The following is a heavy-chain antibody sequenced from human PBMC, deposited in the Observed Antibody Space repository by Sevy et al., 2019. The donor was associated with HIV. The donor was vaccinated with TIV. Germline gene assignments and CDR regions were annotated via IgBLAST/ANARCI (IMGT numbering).Heavy chain of an antibody. CDR3: ARAQQVTMLVVIGGLYFDF. CDR2: IKQDMSEK. V-gene: IGHV3-7*01. CDR1: GFTFSSYW. Sequence: GGSLRLSCAASGFTFSSYWMTWVRQAPGKGLEWVANIKQDMSEKYYADSVKGRFTISRDNARNSLYLQMGSLRAEDTAVYYCARAQQVTMLVVIGGLYFDFWGQGPLVTVSS. J-gene: IGHJ4*02. D-gene: IGHD3-22*01.